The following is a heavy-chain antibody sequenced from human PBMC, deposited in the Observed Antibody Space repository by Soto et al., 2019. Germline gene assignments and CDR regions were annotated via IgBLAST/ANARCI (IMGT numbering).Heavy chain of an antibody. J-gene: IGHJ5*02. CDR2: INHSVST. V-gene: IGHV4-4*02. D-gene: IGHD2-15*01. Sequence: QVQLQESGPGLVKPSGTLSLSSAVSGGSISSSNWWSLVRQPPGKGLEWMGEINHSVSTNYNPSLKRRGPISVDKSMNQFSPKLSSVTAAATAVYYCARGRVGVAATTFFGPTLKAPGGFDRWAHGTLVAVSS. CDR1: GGSISSSNW. CDR3: ARGRVGVAATTFFGPTLKAPGGFDR.